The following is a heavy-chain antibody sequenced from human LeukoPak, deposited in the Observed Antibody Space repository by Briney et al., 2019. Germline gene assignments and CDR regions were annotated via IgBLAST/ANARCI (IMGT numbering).Heavy chain of an antibody. Sequence: SVKVSCKASGGTFSSYAVSWVRQAPGQGLEWMGGIIPIFGTANYAQKFQGRVTITADESTSTAYMELSSLRSEDTAVYYCARGYYDSSGYYPYGMDVWGQGTTVTVSS. CDR1: GGTFSSYA. D-gene: IGHD3-22*01. J-gene: IGHJ6*02. V-gene: IGHV1-69*13. CDR3: ARGYYDSSGYYPYGMDV. CDR2: IIPIFGTA.